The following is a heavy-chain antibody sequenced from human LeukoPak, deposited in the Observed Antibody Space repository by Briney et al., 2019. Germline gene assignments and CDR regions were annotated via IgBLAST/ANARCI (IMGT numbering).Heavy chain of an antibody. Sequence: ASVKVSCKASGGTFSSYAISWVRQAPGQGLEWMGGIIPIFGTANYAQKFQGRVTTTADESTSTAYMELSSLRSEDTAVYYCASLSIAVAEDDYWGQGTLVTVSS. CDR1: GGTFSSYA. J-gene: IGHJ4*02. CDR3: ASLSIAVAEDDY. D-gene: IGHD6-19*01. V-gene: IGHV1-69*13. CDR2: IIPIFGTA.